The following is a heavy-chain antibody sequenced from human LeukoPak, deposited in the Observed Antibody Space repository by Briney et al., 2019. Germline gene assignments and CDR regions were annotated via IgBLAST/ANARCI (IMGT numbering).Heavy chain of an antibody. CDR2: IYSGGTT. J-gene: IGHJ4*02. Sequence: GGSLRLSCAASGFTVSSNYMSWVCQAPGKGLVWVSVIYSGGTTQYADSVKGRFTISRDNSKNTLYLQMNSLRAEDTAVYYCAVLGGTTSSAAGYWGQGTLVTVSS. CDR1: GFTVSSNY. CDR3: AVLGGTTSSAAGY. V-gene: IGHV3-53*01. D-gene: IGHD1-26*01.